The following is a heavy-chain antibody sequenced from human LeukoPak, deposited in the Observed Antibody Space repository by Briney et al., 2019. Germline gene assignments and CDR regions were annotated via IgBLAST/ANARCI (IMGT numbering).Heavy chain of an antibody. CDR3: ARVRDRSRYFYDLDY. D-gene: IGHD3-22*01. V-gene: IGHV4-59*01. Sequence: SETLSLTCTVSGGSISSYYWSWIRQPPGKGLEWIGCIHYSGSTNYNPSLKSRVTISVDTSKNQFSLKLSSVTAADTAVYYCARVRDRSRYFYDLDYWGQGTLVTVSS. J-gene: IGHJ4*02. CDR2: IHYSGST. CDR1: GGSISSYY.